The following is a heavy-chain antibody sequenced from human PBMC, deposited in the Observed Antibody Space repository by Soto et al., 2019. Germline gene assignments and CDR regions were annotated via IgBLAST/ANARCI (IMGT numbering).Heavy chain of an antibody. D-gene: IGHD3-3*01. V-gene: IGHV3-48*03. Sequence: GGSLRLSCVISGFTFSDHEMNWVRQAPGKGPEWVSRISASGGTTSYADSVKGRFTISRDDARDSLYLHMNNLRAEDTAIYYCARDRSLIFAVPPYGMDVWGQGTTVTVSS. CDR3: ARDRSLIFAVPPYGMDV. J-gene: IGHJ6*02. CDR1: GFTFSDHE. CDR2: ISASGGTT.